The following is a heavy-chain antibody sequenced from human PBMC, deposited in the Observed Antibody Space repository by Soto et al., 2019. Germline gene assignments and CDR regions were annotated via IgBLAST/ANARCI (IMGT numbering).Heavy chain of an antibody. V-gene: IGHV3-21*01. J-gene: IGHJ6*02. D-gene: IGHD1-1*01. CDR3: ARDRPTGTTWWYYGMDV. Sequence: PGGSLRLSCAASGFTFSSYSMNWVRQAPGKGLEWVSSISSSSSYIYYADSVKGRFTISRDNAKNSLYLQMNSLRAEDTAVYYCARDRPTGTTWWYYGMDVWGQGTTVTVSS. CDR1: GFTFSSYS. CDR2: ISSSSSYI.